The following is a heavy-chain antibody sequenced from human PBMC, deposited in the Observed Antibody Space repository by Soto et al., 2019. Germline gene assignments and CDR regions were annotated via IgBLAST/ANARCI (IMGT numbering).Heavy chain of an antibody. Sequence: QVQLVQSGAEVKKPGASVKVSCEASGYPFTAFDINWVRQAAGQGLEWMGWMNPSSGDSAFAQRFQDRITMTRTTSVSTAYTELSRLTSDDTAVYYCVRQPGGVATPGDDYWGQGTLVTLSS. CDR2: MNPSSGDS. J-gene: IGHJ4*02. V-gene: IGHV1-8*01. CDR3: VRQPGGVATPGDDY. CDR1: GYPFTAFD. D-gene: IGHD2-15*01.